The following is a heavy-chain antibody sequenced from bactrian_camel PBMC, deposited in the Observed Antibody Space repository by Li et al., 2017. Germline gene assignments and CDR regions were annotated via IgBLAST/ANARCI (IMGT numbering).Heavy chain of an antibody. CDR2: INRRGGSTT. J-gene: IGHJ4*01. CDR1: GFTFQNYW. Sequence: HVQLVESGGGSVQPGGSLRLSCVGSGFTFQNYWMYWVRQAPGKGLEWVAGINRRGGSTTYYADSVKGRLTISRSNLKNTLYLQLHSLKTEDTAMYYCARVGSLWSLTWGQGTQVTVS. V-gene: IGHV3S1*01. D-gene: IGHD6*01. CDR3: ARVGSLWSLT.